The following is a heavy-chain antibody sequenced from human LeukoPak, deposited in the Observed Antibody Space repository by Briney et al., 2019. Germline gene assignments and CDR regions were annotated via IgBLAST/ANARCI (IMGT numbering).Heavy chain of an antibody. V-gene: IGHV1-18*01. Sequence: ASVKVSCKASGYTFNAYSISWVRQAPGQGPEWMGRISGYNGNTKYAQKVQGRVTMTTDTSTSTVYMELRSLTSDDTAVYFCAREGGEAVDGLDYWGQGTLVTVSA. CDR1: GYTFNAYS. CDR2: ISGYNGNT. J-gene: IGHJ4*02. D-gene: IGHD5-24*01. CDR3: AREGGEAVDGLDY.